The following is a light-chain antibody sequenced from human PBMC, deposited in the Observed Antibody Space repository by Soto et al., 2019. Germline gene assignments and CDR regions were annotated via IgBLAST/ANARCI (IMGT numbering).Light chain of an antibody. CDR2: AAS. J-gene: IGKJ1*01. Sequence: DIQLTQSPSFLSASVGDRVTITCRASQGISSYLAWYQQKPGKAPKLLIYAASTLQSGVPLRFSGSGSGTDFTLTITSLQPEDFAIYYCQQSFITPRSFGQGTKVDIK. CDR3: QQSFITPRS. CDR1: QGISSY. V-gene: IGKV1-9*01.